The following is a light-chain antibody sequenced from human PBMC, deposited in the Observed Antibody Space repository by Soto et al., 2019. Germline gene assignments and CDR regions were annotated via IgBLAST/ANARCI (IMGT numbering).Light chain of an antibody. CDR2: GAS. Sequence: IVLTQSPATLSVSPGEGASLCCRASQGIGDTLAWYQQKPGQTPRLLIYGASTRAAGVPARFSGSGSGTDFTLTINSLQSEDFAIYYCQHYANWPLTFGGGTKVDIK. CDR3: QHYANWPLT. J-gene: IGKJ4*01. CDR1: QGIGDT. V-gene: IGKV3-15*01.